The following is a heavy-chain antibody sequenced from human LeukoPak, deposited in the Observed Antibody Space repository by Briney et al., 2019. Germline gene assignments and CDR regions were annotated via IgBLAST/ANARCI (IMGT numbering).Heavy chain of an antibody. J-gene: IGHJ4*02. D-gene: IGHD3-22*01. CDR2: IYYSGST. Sequence: SETLSLTCTVSGGSISSGDYYWSWIRQPPGKGLEWIGYIYYSGSTYYNPSLKSRVTISVDTSKNQFSLKLSSVTAADTAVYYCARLSYYYVSSGYYYYFDYWDQGTLVTVSS. CDR3: ARLSYYYVSSGYYYYFDY. CDR1: GGSISSGDYY. V-gene: IGHV4-30-4*01.